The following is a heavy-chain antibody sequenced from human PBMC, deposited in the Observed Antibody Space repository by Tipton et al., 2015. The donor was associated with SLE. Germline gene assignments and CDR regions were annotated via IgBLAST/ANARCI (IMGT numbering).Heavy chain of an antibody. J-gene: IGHJ4*02. V-gene: IGHV4-34*01. CDR3: ARFMISVGFDY. Sequence: TLSLTCAVYGGSFGDYYWNWIRQPPGKGLEWIGEINHSGRTNYNSSLKSRVTISIDTSKNQLSLRLTSVTAADTAVYYCARFMISVGFDYWGQGTLVTVSS. CDR1: GGSFGDYY. CDR2: INHSGRT. D-gene: IGHD3-16*01.